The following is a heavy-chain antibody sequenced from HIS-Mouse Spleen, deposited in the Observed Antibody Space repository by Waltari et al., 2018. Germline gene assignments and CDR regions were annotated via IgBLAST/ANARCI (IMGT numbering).Heavy chain of an antibody. CDR2: ISYDGRNK. V-gene: IGHV3-30*18. CDR1: GFTFSSYG. J-gene: IGHJ4*02. CDR3: AKDKHHAFDY. Sequence: QVQLVESVGGVVQPGRSLRLSCAASGFTFSSYGMHWVRQAPGKGVEWVAVISYDGRNKYYADSVKGRFTISRDNAKNALYLQMNSLRAEDTAVYYCAKDKHHAFDYWGQGTLVTVSS.